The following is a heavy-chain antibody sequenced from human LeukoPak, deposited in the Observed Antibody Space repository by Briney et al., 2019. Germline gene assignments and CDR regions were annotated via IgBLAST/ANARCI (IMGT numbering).Heavy chain of an antibody. D-gene: IGHD4-17*01. J-gene: IGHJ4*02. CDR2: IIPSGGST. V-gene: IGHV3-23*01. CDR1: GFTFSSCA. CDR3: ARDYGGYAGLDY. Sequence: GGSLRLSCAASGFTFSSCAMIRVRQAPGKGLEWVSSIIPSGGSTYHADSVKGRFTISRDNSKNTVYLQMNSLRVEDTAVYYCARDYGGYAGLDYWGQGTLVTVSS.